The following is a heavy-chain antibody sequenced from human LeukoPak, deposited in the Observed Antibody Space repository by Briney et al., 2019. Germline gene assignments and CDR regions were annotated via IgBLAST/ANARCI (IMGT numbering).Heavy chain of an antibody. V-gene: IGHV4-34*01. D-gene: IGHD3-9*01. CDR1: GGSFSGYY. CDR3: ASVRVDHNWFDP. Sequence: SETLSLTCAVYGGSFSGYYWSWIRQPPGKGLEWIGEINHSGTTNYNPSLKSRVTISVDTSKNQLSLKLSSVTAADTAVYYCASVRVDHNWFDPWGQGTLVTVSS. CDR2: INHSGTT. J-gene: IGHJ5*02.